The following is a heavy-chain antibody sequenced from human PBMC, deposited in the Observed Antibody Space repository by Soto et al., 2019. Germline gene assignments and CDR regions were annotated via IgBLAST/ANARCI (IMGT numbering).Heavy chain of an antibody. D-gene: IGHD6-13*01. CDR3: ALIAAAGTISAFDI. Sequence: SETLSLTCTVSGGSISSYYWSWIRQPAGKGLEWIGRIYTSGSTNYNPSPKSRVTMSVDTSKNQFSLKLSSVTAADTAVYYCALIAAAGTISAFDIWGQGTMVTVSS. CDR2: IYTSGST. CDR1: GGSISSYY. V-gene: IGHV4-4*07. J-gene: IGHJ3*02.